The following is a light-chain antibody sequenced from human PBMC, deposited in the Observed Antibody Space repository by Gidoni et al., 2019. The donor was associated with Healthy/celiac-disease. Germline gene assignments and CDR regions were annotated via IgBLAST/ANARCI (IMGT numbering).Light chain of an antibody. Sequence: IVFDHTPATLSLSPGERATLSCRASQSVSSYLAWYQQKPGQAPRLLIYDASNRATGIPARFSGSGSGTDFTLTISSLEPEDFAVYYCQQRSNWPPSFGQGTRLEIK. J-gene: IGKJ5*01. CDR2: DAS. V-gene: IGKV3-11*01. CDR3: QQRSNWPPS. CDR1: QSVSSY.